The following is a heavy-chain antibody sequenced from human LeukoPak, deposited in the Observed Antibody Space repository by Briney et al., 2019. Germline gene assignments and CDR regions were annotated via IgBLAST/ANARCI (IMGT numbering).Heavy chain of an antibody. Sequence: GGSLRLSCAASGFTFSDYYMSWIRQAPGKGLEWVSYISSSSSTIYYADSVKGRFTISRDNAKNSLYLQMNSLRAEDTAVYYCARDYFSRAALLGYFDLWGCGTLVTVSS. CDR2: ISSSSSTI. J-gene: IGHJ2*01. D-gene: IGHD2-15*01. V-gene: IGHV3-11*04. CDR1: GFTFSDYY. CDR3: ARDYFSRAALLGYFDL.